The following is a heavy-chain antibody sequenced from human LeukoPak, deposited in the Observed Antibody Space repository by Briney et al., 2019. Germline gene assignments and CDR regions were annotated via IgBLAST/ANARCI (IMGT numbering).Heavy chain of an antibody. J-gene: IGHJ4*02. CDR3: ARESGYSGYDWSLALDY. CDR2: TYYRSKWHN. D-gene: IGHD5-12*01. CDR1: GDSVSSNSAA. V-gene: IGHV6-1*01. Sequence: SQTLSLTCAISGDSVSSNSAAWNWIRQSPSRGLEWLGRTYYRSKWHNDYAVSVKSRITINPATSKNQFSLQLNSVTPEDTAVYYCARESGYSGYDWSLALDYWGQGTLVTVSS.